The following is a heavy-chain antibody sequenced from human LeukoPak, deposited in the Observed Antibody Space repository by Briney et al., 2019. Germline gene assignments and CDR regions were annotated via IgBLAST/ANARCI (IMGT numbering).Heavy chain of an antibody. CDR3: ARAHDYGNVFDI. D-gene: IGHD4-17*01. CDR1: VGSFSGYY. CDR2: INHSGST. J-gene: IGHJ3*02. Sequence: SETLSLTCAVYVGSFSGYYWSWIRQPPGKGLEWIGEINHSGSTNYNPSLKSRVTISVDTSENQFSLKLSSVTAADTAVYYCARAHDYGNVFDIWGQGTKVTVSS. V-gene: IGHV4-34*01.